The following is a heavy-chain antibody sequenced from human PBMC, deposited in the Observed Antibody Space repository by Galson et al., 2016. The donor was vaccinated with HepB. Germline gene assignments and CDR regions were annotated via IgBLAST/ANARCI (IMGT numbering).Heavy chain of an antibody. J-gene: IGHJ4*02. V-gene: IGHV3-74*01. CDR1: GITLCGYW. Sequence: SLRLSCAASGITLCGYWMHWVRQVPGKGLVWVSRIRGDGAITYYADSVEGRFTISRDNAKNTLYLQMNNLGAEDTAVYYCTISDYGDYWGQGTLVTVSS. CDR2: IRGDGAIT. CDR3: TISDYGDY.